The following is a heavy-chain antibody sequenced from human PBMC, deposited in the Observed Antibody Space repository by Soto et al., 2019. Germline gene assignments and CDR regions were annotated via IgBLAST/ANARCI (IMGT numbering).Heavy chain of an antibody. CDR3: AREGGLTSWLDP. V-gene: IGHV1-18*04. D-gene: IGHD3-16*01. CDR1: GYTFTSHG. J-gene: IGHJ5*02. Sequence: ASVKVSCKTSGYTFTSHGITWLRQAPGHGLEWMGWISGYNADAKYEQKLQGRVTLTTDTATSTAYMELRSLTSDDTAIYYCAREGGLTSWLDPWGQGTLVTVSS. CDR2: ISGYNADA.